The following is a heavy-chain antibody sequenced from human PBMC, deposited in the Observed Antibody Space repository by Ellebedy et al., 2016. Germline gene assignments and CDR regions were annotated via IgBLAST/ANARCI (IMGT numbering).Heavy chain of an antibody. Sequence: GGSLRLSXPASGLLSSDYDMGWIRQSPGKGLEWVSYISISLDTIYYADSVKGRFTISRDNAKNSLSLQMSSLGVEDTALYYCASLGGGYYYYYWGRGVQVTVSS. CDR3: ASLGGGYYYYY. J-gene: IGHJ4*02. CDR2: ISISLDTI. D-gene: IGHD3-22*01. CDR1: GLLSSDYD. V-gene: IGHV3-11*01.